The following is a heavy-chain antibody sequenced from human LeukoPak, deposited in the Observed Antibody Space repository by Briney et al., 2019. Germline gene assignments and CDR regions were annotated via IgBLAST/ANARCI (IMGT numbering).Heavy chain of an antibody. V-gene: IGHV3-53*01. CDR3: ARGVEPLAANTLAY. CDR2: LYSDGNT. CDR1: GFTVITND. Sequence: GGSLRLSCAASGFTVITNDMTWVRQAPGKGLEWVSVLYSDGNTKYAASVQGRFTISRDNSKNTLYLEMNGLSPDDTAVYYCARGVEPLAANTLAYWGQGTLVTVSS. D-gene: IGHD1-14*01. J-gene: IGHJ4*02.